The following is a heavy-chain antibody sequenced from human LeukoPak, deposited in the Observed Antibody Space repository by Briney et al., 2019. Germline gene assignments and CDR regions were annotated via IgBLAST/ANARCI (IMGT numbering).Heavy chain of an antibody. CDR2: INPNSGGT. D-gene: IGHD6-19*01. J-gene: IGHJ5*02. CDR3: ARDSSGWYRWFDP. CDR1: GNTFTSYY. V-gene: IGHV1-2*02. Sequence: ASVKVSCKASGNTFTSYYMHWVRQAPGQGLEWMGWINPNSGGTNYAQKFQGRVTMTRDTSISTVYMELSRLKSDDTAVYYCARDSSGWYRWFDPWGQGTLVTVSS.